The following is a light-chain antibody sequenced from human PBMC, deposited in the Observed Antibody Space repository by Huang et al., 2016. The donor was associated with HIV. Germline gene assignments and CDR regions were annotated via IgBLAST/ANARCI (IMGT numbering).Light chain of an antibody. J-gene: IGKJ3*01. CDR3: QQYYSTPIT. Sequence: DVVMTQSPDSLAVSLGERAIINCKSSQSLFYSTNNKNFLAWYQQKPGRPPKLLIYWASTRESGVPDRFSGSGSGTDFTLTISSLQAEDVAVYFCQQYYSTPITFGPGTKVDIK. CDR1: QSLFYSTNNKNF. CDR2: WAS. V-gene: IGKV4-1*01.